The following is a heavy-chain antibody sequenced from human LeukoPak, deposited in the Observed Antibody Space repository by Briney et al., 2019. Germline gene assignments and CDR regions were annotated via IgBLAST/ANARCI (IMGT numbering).Heavy chain of an antibody. CDR2: IQDDGATT. CDR1: GLTFSNFP. V-gene: IGHV3-33*05. D-gene: IGHD2-15*01. Sequence: GGSLRLSCAASGLTFSNFPMHWVRQAPGKGLEWVALIQDDGATTNYVDSVRGRFTISRDNSKSRVYLQMHSMRAEDTAVYYCASEIRYCSGGTCYSDYFDNWGQGTLVTVSS. J-gene: IGHJ4*02. CDR3: ASEIRYCSGGTCYSDYFDN.